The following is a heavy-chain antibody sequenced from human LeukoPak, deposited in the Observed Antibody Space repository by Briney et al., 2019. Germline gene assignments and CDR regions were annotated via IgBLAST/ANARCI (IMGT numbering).Heavy chain of an antibody. V-gene: IGHV3-11*04. CDR2: ISGRGDSI. D-gene: IGHD3-10*01. Sequence: GGSLRLSCAASGLMFSDHYINWMRQAPGKGLEWISYISGRGDSIYYADSVKGRFIISRDNAKKSLYLQMNSLRVEDTALYYCASGSVPDYWGQGTLVTVSS. CDR3: ASGSVPDY. J-gene: IGHJ4*02. CDR1: GLMFSDHY.